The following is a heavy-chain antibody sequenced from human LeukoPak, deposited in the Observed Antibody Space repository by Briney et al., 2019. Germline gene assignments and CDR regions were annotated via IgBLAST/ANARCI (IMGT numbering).Heavy chain of an antibody. V-gene: IGHV3-48*01. CDR3: ASRYSSSSDY. D-gene: IGHD6-6*01. J-gene: IGHJ4*02. CDR1: GFTFSSYS. CDR2: ISSSGSTI. Sequence: QPGGSLRLSCAASGFTFSSYSMNWVRQAPGKGLEWVSYISSSGSTIYYADSVKGRFTISRDNSKNTLYLQMNSLRAEDTAVYYCASRYSSSSDYWGQGTLVTVSS.